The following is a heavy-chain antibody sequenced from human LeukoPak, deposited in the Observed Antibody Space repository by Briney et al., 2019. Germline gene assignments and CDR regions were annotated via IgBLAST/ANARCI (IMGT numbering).Heavy chain of an antibody. CDR2: ISSSSSYI. CDR3: ARGSSSWYYFDY. D-gene: IGHD6-13*01. Sequence: GGSLRLSCTASGFTFSSYSMNWVRQAPGEGLEWVSFISSSSSYIYYADSVKGRFTISRDNAKNSLYLQMNSLRAEDTAVYYCARGSSSWYYFDYWGQGTLVTVSS. J-gene: IGHJ4*02. CDR1: GFTFSSYS. V-gene: IGHV3-21*01.